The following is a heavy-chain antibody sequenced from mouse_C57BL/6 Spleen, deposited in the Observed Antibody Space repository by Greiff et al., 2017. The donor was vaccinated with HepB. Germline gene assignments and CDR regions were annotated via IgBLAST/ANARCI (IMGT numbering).Heavy chain of an antibody. V-gene: IGHV1-15*01. Sequence: QVQLQQSGAELVRPGASVTLSCKASGYTFTDYEMHWVKQTPVHGLEWIGAIDPETGGTAYNQKFKGKAILTADKSSSTAYMELRSLTSEDSAVYYCTRCWGNYFDYWGQGTTLTVSS. CDR2: IDPETGGT. CDR1: GYTFTDYE. CDR3: TRCWGNYFDY. J-gene: IGHJ2*01. D-gene: IGHD4-1*01.